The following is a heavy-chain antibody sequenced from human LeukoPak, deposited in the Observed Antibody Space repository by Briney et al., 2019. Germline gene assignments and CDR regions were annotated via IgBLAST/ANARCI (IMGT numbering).Heavy chain of an antibody. CDR1: GYTFTSYG. CDR3: ARVGYCSGGNCYPSYFQH. D-gene: IGHD2-15*01. CDR2: ISAYNGNT. Sequence: ASVKVSCRASGYTFTSYGISWVRQAPGQGLEWMGWISAYNGNTNYAQKLQGRVTMTTDTSTSTAYMELRSLRSDDTAVYYCARVGYCSGGNCYPSYFQHWGQGTLVTVSS. V-gene: IGHV1-18*04. J-gene: IGHJ1*01.